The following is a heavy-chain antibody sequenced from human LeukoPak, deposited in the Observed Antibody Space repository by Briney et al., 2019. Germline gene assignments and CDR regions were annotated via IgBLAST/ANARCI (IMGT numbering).Heavy chain of an antibody. J-gene: IGHJ4*02. CDR2: ITSSPGGV. D-gene: IGHD1-26*01. Sequence: GGSLRLSCAASGFMFNTFIMNWVRQAPGKGLEWISYITSSPGGVYYADSVQGRFTTSRDNARNLLYLQMDSLRAEDTAVYYCVKVRYSGRGSCHFDHWGQGTLVTVSS. CDR1: GFMFNTFI. CDR3: VKVRYSGRGSCHFDH. V-gene: IGHV3-48*04.